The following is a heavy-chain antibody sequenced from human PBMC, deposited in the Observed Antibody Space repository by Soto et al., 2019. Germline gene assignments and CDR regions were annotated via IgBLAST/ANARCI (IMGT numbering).Heavy chain of an antibody. CDR1: GATFSTLT. V-gene: IGHV1-69*01. J-gene: IGHJ4*02. CDR2: ITPIFATT. CDR3: ARWRGAVTTPGFMGPLDY. Sequence: QGQLVQSGTEVKKPGSSVKVSCRASGATFSTLTISWVRQAPGQGPEWMGGITPIFATTKYAQKFQGRVTITADASTNTGYMELSSLRSEDTALYYCARWRGAVTTPGFMGPLDYWGQGTLVTVSS. D-gene: IGHD3-3*01.